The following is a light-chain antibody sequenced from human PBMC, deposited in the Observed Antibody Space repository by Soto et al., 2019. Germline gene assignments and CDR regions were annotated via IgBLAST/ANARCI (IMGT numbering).Light chain of an antibody. CDR3: QQYKSYSSS. Sequence: DIQRTQSPSTLSTSVGDRVTITCRASQGISNWLAWYQQKPGKAPKLLIYKASTLESGVPSRFSGSGSGTEFTLTVSSLQPDDFATYYCQQYKSYSSSFGQGTKLEIK. CDR2: KAS. CDR1: QGISNW. J-gene: IGKJ2*03. V-gene: IGKV1-5*03.